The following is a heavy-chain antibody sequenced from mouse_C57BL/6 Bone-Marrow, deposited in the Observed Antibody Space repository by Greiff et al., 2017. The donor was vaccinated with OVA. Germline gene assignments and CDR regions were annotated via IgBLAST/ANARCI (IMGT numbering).Heavy chain of an antibody. CDR2: ISSGGSYT. D-gene: IGHD1-1*01. V-gene: IGHV5-6*01. CDR3: ARHPHYYGSSYFDY. CDR1: GFTFSSYG. J-gene: IGHJ2*01. Sequence: EVHLVESGGDLVKPGGSLPLSCSASGFTFSSYGMSWVRQTPDKRLEWVATISSGGSYTYYPDSVKGRFTISRDNAKNTLYLQMSSLKSEDTAMYYCARHPHYYGSSYFDYWGQGTTLTVSS.